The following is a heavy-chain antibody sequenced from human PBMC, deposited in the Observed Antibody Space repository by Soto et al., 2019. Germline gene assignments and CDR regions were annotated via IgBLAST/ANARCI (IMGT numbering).Heavy chain of an antibody. CDR3: ARTRGYGDCDY. J-gene: IGHJ4*02. CDR2: IYYSGST. D-gene: IGHD4-17*01. Sequence: QVQLQESGPGLVKPSQTLSLTCTVSGGSTNSGYYYWSWIRQPPGKGLEWIGYIYYSGSTYYNPSLKSRFTISLDTSKNQFSLKLSSVTAADTAVYYCARTRGYGDCDYWGQGTLVTVSS. V-gene: IGHV4-30-4*01. CDR1: GGSTNSGYYY.